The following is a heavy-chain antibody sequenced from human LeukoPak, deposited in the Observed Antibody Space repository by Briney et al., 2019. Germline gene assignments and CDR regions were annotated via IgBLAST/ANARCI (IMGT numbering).Heavy chain of an antibody. CDR2: ITADDGGT. CDR3: AKEGLRVGAPRNYFDY. Sequence: ASVKVSCKASGYSFTKYAIHWMRQAPGHRLEWMGWITADDGGTKYSEDLQGRVTITSDTSATTTYIELSSLTSEDMAVYYCAKEGLRVGAPRNYFDYWGQGTLVTVSS. CDR1: GYSFTKYA. V-gene: IGHV1-3*03. D-gene: IGHD1-26*01. J-gene: IGHJ4*02.